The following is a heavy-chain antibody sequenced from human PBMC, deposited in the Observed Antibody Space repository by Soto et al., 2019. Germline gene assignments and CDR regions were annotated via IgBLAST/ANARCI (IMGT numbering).Heavy chain of an antibody. CDR1: GFTVSSNY. V-gene: IGHV3-66*01. D-gene: IGHD6-13*01. J-gene: IGHJ4*02. CDR3: ARDDHIAAAGTT. CDR2: IYSGGST. Sequence: EVQLVESGGGLVKPGGSLRLSCAASGFTVSSNYMSWVRQAPGKGLEWVSVIYSGGSTYYADSVKGRFTISRDNSKNTLYLQMNSLRAEDTAVYYCARDDHIAAAGTTWGQGTLVTVSS.